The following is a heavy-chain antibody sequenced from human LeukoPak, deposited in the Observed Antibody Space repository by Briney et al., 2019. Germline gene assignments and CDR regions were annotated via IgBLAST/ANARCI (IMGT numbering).Heavy chain of an antibody. J-gene: IGHJ3*01. Sequence: GGSLRLSCAVSGFTFSGFWMSWSRQAPGKGLEWVASINSDGSEGYYADVVKGRFTISRDNAKNSLYLQINSLRAENTAVYYCARSSYSSSSSVWGQGTMVTVSS. CDR3: ARSSYSSSSSV. CDR1: GFTFSGFW. D-gene: IGHD6-6*01. V-gene: IGHV3-7*03. CDR2: INSDGSEG.